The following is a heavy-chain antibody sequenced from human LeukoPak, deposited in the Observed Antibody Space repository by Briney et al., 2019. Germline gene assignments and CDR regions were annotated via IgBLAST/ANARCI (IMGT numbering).Heavy chain of an antibody. CDR3: ARQSGVGASSAY. CDR1: GRSFSGYY. V-gene: IGHV4-34*01. CDR2: INHSGST. Sequence: SETLSHTCAVYGRSFSGYYGSWIRPPPGKGLGWIGEINHSGSTNYNPSLKSRVTISVDTSKNQFSLKLSSVTAADTAVYYCARQSGVGASSAYWGQGTLVTVSS. D-gene: IGHD1-26*01. J-gene: IGHJ4*02.